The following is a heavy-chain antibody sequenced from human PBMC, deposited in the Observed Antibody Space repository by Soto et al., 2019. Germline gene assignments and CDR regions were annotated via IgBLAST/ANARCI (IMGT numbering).Heavy chain of an antibody. Sequence: LALTCAVSGGSVCSSNWWSWVRQPPGKGLEWIGEIYHSGSTNYNPSLKSRVTISVDKSKNQFSLKLSSVTAADTAVYYCARVPYAPHEWLRFHYFDYWGQGTLVTVSS. D-gene: IGHD5-12*01. CDR3: ARVPYAPHEWLRFHYFDY. V-gene: IGHV4-4*02. CDR2: IYHSGST. J-gene: IGHJ4*02. CDR1: GGSVCSSNW.